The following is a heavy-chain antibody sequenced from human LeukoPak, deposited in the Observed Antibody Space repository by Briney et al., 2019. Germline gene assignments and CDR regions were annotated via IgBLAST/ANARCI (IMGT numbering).Heavy chain of an antibody. CDR3: AKDLSSSWYRQDY. J-gene: IGHJ4*02. CDR1: GFTFSSYA. CDR2: ISGSGGST. D-gene: IGHD6-13*01. Sequence: GGSLRLSCAASGFTFSSYAMSWVRQAPGKGLEWVSAISGSGGSTYYADSVKGRFTISRDNSKDTLYLQMNSLRAEDTAVYYCAKDLSSSWYRQDYWGQGTLVTVSS. V-gene: IGHV3-23*01.